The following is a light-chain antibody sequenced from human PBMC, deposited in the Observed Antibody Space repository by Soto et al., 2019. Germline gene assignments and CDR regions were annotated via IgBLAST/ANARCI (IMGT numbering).Light chain of an antibody. J-gene: IGLJ1*01. Sequence: QSALAQPASVPGAPGQSITISRTGTSSVGGNYNLVSWYQHDPGKAPKLLIYEGSKRPSGVSDRFSGSKSGNTASLTISGLQAEDEADYYCCSYASSSTYVFGTGTKVTVL. CDR3: CSYASSSTYV. V-gene: IGLV2-23*01. CDR2: EGS. CDR1: SSVGGNYNL.